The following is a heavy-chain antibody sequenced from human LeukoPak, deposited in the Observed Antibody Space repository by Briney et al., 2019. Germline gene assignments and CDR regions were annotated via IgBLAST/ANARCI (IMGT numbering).Heavy chain of an antibody. Sequence: ASVKVSCKASGYTFTNYAMNWVRQAPGQGLEWMGWINTNTGNPTYAQGFTGRFVFSLDTSVSTAYLQISSLKAEDTAVYYCARVTVLRGYSGYASDYWGQGTLVTVSS. CDR2: INTNTGNP. J-gene: IGHJ4*02. V-gene: IGHV7-4-1*02. D-gene: IGHD5-12*01. CDR1: GYTFTNYA. CDR3: ARVTVLRGYSGYASDY.